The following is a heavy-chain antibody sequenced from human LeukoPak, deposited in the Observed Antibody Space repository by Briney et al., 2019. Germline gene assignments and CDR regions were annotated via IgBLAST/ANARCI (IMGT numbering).Heavy chain of an antibody. CDR3: ARNGDSSGYDAFDI. CDR2: INWNGGST. D-gene: IGHD3-22*01. V-gene: IGHV3-20*04. J-gene: IGHJ3*02. CDR1: GFTFDDYG. Sequence: GGSLRLSCAASGFTFDDYGMSWVRQAPGKGLEWVSGINWNGGSTGYADSVKGRFTISRDNAKNSLYLQVNSLRAEDTALYYCARNGDSSGYDAFDIWGQGTMVTVSS.